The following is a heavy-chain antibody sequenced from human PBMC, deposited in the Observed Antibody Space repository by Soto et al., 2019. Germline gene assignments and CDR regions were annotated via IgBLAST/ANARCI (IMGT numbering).Heavy chain of an antibody. Sequence: QVQLQESGPGLVKPSETLSLTCTVSGGSVSSGSYYWTWIRQPPGKGLEWIGHIYYSGSTNYNPSLNSRVTISRDTSKNRCPLKLSSVTAADTAVYYCAREYHPWGQGTLVTVSP. J-gene: IGHJ5*02. CDR3: AREYHP. CDR2: IYYSGST. D-gene: IGHD2-2*02. CDR1: GGSVSSGSYY. V-gene: IGHV4-61*01.